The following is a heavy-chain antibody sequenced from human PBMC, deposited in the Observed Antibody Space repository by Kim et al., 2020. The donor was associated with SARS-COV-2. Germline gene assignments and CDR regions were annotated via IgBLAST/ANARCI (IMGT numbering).Heavy chain of an antibody. J-gene: IGHJ6*03. CDR3: ARVNKSVTSDCSSTSCYGNYYYYMDV. Sequence: SETLSLTCTVSGGSISSGGYYWSWIRQHPGKGLEWIGYIYYSGSTYYNPSLKSRVTISVDTSKNQFSLKLSSVTAADTAVYYCARVNKSVTSDCSSTSCYGNYYYYMDVWGKGTTVTVSS. CDR1: GGSISSGGYY. D-gene: IGHD2-2*01. CDR2: IYYSGST. V-gene: IGHV4-31*03.